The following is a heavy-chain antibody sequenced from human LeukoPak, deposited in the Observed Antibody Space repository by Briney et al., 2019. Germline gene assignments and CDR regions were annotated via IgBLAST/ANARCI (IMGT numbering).Heavy chain of an antibody. Sequence: GGSLRLSCAASGFTFSSYWMHWVRQAPGKGRVWVSRINSDGSSKSYADSVKGRFTISRDNAKNTLYLQMNSLRAEDMAVYYCARDPYYCSSTSCYAGWFDPWGQGTLVTVSS. J-gene: IGHJ5*02. CDR2: INSDGSSK. CDR1: GFTFSSYW. D-gene: IGHD2-2*01. V-gene: IGHV3-74*01. CDR3: ARDPYYCSSTSCYAGWFDP.